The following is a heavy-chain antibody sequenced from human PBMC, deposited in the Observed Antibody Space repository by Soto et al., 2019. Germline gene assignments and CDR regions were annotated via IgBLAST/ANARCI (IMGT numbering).Heavy chain of an antibody. V-gene: IGHV1-69*02. Sequence: SVAVCCKDSGGTLSSYTMSWVRQAPGQGLEWMGRIIPNLGIANYAQKFQGRVTITADKSTSTAYMELSSLRSEDTAVYYCAYSSSRTYMDVWGKGTTVTVSS. CDR2: IIPNLGIA. D-gene: IGHD6-13*01. CDR3: AYSSSRTYMDV. J-gene: IGHJ6*03. CDR1: GGTLSSYT.